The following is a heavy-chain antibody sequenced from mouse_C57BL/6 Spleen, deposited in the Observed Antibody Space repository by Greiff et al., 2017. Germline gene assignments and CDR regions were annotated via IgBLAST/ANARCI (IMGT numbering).Heavy chain of an antibody. CDR3: AMTASYDDDGSYYYALDY. D-gene: IGHD2-4*01. J-gene: IGHJ4*01. V-gene: IGHV1-74*01. CDR1: GYTFTSYW. Sequence: QVQLQQPGAELVKPGASVKVSCKASGYTFTSYWMHWVKQRPGQGLEWIGRIHPSDSDTNYNQKFKGKATLTVDKSSSTAYMQLSSLTSEDSAVYYCAMTASYDDDGSYYYALDYWGQGTSVTVSS. CDR2: IHPSDSDT.